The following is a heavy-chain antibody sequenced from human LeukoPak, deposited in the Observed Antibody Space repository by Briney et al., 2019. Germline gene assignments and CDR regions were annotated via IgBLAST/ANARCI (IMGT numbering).Heavy chain of an antibody. D-gene: IGHD3-3*01. CDR2: ISSSSSYI. CDR3: ARDPRFDDFWSGYCDY. CDR1: GFTFSSYS. V-gene: IGHV3-21*01. J-gene: IGHJ4*02. Sequence: GGSLRLSCAASGFTFSSYSMNWVRQAPGKGLEWVSSISSSSSYIYYADSVKGRFTISRDNAKNSLYLQMNSLRDEDTAVYYCARDPRFDDFWSGYCDYWGQGTLVTVSS.